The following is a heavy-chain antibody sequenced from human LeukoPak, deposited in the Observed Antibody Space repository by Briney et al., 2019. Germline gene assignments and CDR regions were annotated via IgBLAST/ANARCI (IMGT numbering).Heavy chain of an antibody. Sequence: PSETLSLTCTVSGYSISSGYYWGWIRQPPGKGLEWIGSIYHSGSTYYNPSLKSRVTISVDTSKNQFSLKLSSVTAADTAVYYCARTHYDFWSGYSQYYFDYWGQGTLVTVSS. CDR1: GYSISSGYY. J-gene: IGHJ4*02. V-gene: IGHV4-38-2*02. D-gene: IGHD3-3*01. CDR2: IYHSGST. CDR3: ARTHYDFWSGYSQYYFDY.